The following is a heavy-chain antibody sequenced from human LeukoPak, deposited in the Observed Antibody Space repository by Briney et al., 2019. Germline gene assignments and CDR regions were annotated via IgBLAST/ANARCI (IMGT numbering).Heavy chain of an antibody. Sequence: GGSLRLSCAASGFTFSSYGMHWVRQAPGKGLEWVAFIRYDGSNKYYADSVKGRFTISRDNSKNTLYLQMNSLRAEDTAVYYCARPLNYDSSFTSRAIGYWGQGTLVTVSS. V-gene: IGHV3-30*02. CDR2: IRYDGSNK. D-gene: IGHD3-22*01. CDR1: GFTFSSYG. CDR3: ARPLNYDSSFTSRAIGY. J-gene: IGHJ4*02.